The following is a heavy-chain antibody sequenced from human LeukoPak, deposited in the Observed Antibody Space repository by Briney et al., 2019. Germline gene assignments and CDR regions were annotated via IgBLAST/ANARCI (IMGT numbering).Heavy chain of an antibody. V-gene: IGHV4-59*08. CDR1: GGSISSYY. J-gene: IGHJ6*03. CDR2: IYYSGST. D-gene: IGHD3-3*01. Sequence: SETLSLTCTVSGGSISSYYWSWIRQPPGKGLEWIGYIYYSGSTNYNPSLKSRVTISVDTSKNQFSLKLSSVTAADTAVYYCARLLRSVYYMDVWGKGTTVPVSS. CDR3: ARLLRSVYYMDV.